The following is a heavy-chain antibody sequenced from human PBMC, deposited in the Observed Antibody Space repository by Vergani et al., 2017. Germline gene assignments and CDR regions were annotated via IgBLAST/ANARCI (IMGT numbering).Heavy chain of an antibody. CDR3: ARDGASGPAMLPYYYYYYMDV. CDR2: IWYDGSNK. J-gene: IGHJ6*03. V-gene: IGHV3-33*01. Sequence: VQLVESGGGVVQPGRSLRLSCAASGFTFSSYGMHWVRQAPGKGLEWVAVIWYDGSNKYYADSVKGRFTISRDNSKNTLYLQMNSLRAEDTAVYYCARDGASGPAMLPYYYYYYMDVWGKGTTVTVSS. D-gene: IGHD2-15*01. CDR1: GFTFSSYG.